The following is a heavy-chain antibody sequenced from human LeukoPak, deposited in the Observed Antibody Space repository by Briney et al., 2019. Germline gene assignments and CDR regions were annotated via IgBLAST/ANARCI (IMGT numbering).Heavy chain of an antibody. CDR2: ISSSSSYI. CDR1: GFTFSSYS. CDR3: ARDPSNVPPNYDFWSGYSFYYYYYGMDV. Sequence: PGGSLRLSCAASGFTFSSYSMNWVRQAPGKGLEWVSSISSSSSYIYYADSVKGRFTISRDNAKNSLYLQMNSLRAEDTAVYYCARDPSNVPPNYDFWSGYSFYYYYYGMDVWGQGTTVTVSS. V-gene: IGHV3-21*01. D-gene: IGHD3-3*01. J-gene: IGHJ6*02.